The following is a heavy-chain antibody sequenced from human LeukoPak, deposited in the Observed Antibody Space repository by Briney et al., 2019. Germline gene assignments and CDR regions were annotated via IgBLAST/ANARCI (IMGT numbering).Heavy chain of an antibody. V-gene: IGHV1-69*05. CDR3: ARATFGGSYFDY. CDR1: GGTFTSYA. D-gene: IGHD3-16*01. Sequence: SVKVSCKASGGTFTSYAISWVRQAPGQGLEWMGGIIPIFGTANYAQKFQGRVTITTDECTSTAYMELSSLRSEDTAVYYCARATFGGSYFDYWGQGTLVTVSS. J-gene: IGHJ4*02. CDR2: IIPIFGTA.